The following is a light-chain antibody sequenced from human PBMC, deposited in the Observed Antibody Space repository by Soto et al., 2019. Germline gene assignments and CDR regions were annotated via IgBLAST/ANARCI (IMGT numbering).Light chain of an antibody. CDR2: AAS. Sequence: EIQLTQSPSFLFEYVGGIVTITCRASQATNSFAWYQQRPGKVPQLLISAASTLEGGVPSRFSGSRSGTDFTLTINDLQPEDFATYYCQQSNALPVTFGQGTRLEI. J-gene: IGKJ5*01. CDR3: QQSNALPVT. CDR1: QATNSF. V-gene: IGKV1-9*01.